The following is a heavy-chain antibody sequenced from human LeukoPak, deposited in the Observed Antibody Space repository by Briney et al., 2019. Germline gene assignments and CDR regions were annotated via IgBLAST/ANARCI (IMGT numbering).Heavy chain of an antibody. J-gene: IGHJ4*02. D-gene: IGHD1-26*01. CDR2: ITYNGDIK. V-gene: IGHV3-30-3*01. Sequence: PGGSLRLSCAASGFTFRNYAIHWVRQAPGEGLEWVAIITYNGDIKYYGDSVKGLITISRDNSKNMEFLQINMRAADTAAVHYCARDAQSGGHSDFDYWGQGTLVTVST. CDR3: ARDAQSGGHSDFDY. CDR1: GFTFRNYA.